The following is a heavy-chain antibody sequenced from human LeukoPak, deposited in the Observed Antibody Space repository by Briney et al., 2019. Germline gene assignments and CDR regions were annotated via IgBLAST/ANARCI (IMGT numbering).Heavy chain of an antibody. J-gene: IGHJ4*02. CDR2: IYSGGST. CDR3: ARRAGAYSHPYDY. D-gene: IGHD4/OR15-4a*01. V-gene: IGHV3-66*04. Sequence: GGSLRLSCAASGFTVSSNYMSRVRQAPGKGLEWVSVIYSGGSTYYADSVKGRFTISRDNSKNTLYLQMNSLRAEDTAVYYCARRAGAYSHPYDYWGQGTLVTVSS. CDR1: GFTVSSNY.